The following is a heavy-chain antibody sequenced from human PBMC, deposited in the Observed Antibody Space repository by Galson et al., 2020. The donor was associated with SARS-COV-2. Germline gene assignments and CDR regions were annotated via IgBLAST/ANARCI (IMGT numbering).Heavy chain of an antibody. D-gene: IGHD3-3*01. J-gene: IGHJ6*02. CDR3: ARGETIFGVVIHGMDV. Sequence: SQTLSLTCTVSGGSISSGGYYWSWIRQHPGTGLEWIGYIYYSGSTYYNPSLKSRVTISVDTSKNQFSLKVSSVTAADTAVYYCARGETIFGVVIHGMDVWGQGTTVTVSS. CDR2: IYYSGST. CDR1: GGSISSGGYY. V-gene: IGHV4-31*03.